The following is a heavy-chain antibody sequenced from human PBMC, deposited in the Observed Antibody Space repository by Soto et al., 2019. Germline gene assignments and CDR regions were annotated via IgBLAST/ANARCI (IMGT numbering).Heavy chain of an antibody. CDR1: GFTFSNAW. CDR3: TNGVLYGEYYFDY. D-gene: IGHD3-10*02. Sequence: GGSLRLSCAASGFTFSNAWMNWVRQAPGKGLEWVGRIKRKTDGGTTDYAAPVKGRFTISRDDSKNTLYLQMNSLKTEDTAVYYCTNGVLYGEYYFDYWGQGTLVTVSS. CDR2: IKRKTDGGTT. V-gene: IGHV3-15*07. J-gene: IGHJ4*02.